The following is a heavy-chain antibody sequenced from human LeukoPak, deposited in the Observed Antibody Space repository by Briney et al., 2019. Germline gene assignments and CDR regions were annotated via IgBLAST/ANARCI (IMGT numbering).Heavy chain of an antibody. CDR2: ISYDGSNK. CDR3: ARDEWGGDLWGPQGETRWFDP. J-gene: IGHJ5*02. Sequence: QPGGSLRLSCAASGFTFSSYGMHWVRQAPGKGLEWVAVISYDGSNKYYADSVKGRFTISRDNSKNTLYLQMNSLRAEDTAVYYCARDEWGGDLWGPQGETRWFDPWGQGTLVTVSS. V-gene: IGHV3-30*03. D-gene: IGHD2-21*02. CDR1: GFTFSSYG.